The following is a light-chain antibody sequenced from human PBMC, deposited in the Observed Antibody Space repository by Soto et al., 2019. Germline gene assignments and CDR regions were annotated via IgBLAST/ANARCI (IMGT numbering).Light chain of an antibody. CDR2: LECSGTY. Sequence: QPVLTQSSSASASLGSSVKLTCTLDSGHSNNIIAWHQQQPRKAPRYLMKLECSGTYTKGSVVPDRFSGSSSGADRYLTIANLPSEDEAVYHGATGDSNTHSPFGGGTKLTVL. J-gene: IGLJ2*01. V-gene: IGLV4-60*03. CDR3: ATGDSNTHSP. CDR1: SGHSNNI.